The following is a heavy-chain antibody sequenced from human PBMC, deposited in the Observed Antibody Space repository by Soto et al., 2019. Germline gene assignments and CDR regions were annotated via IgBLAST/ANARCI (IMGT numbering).Heavy chain of an antibody. CDR3: ARGYSDYSGDQLGY. CDR1: GYSFTGYY. J-gene: IGHJ4*02. D-gene: IGHD4-17*01. Sequence: ASVKVPCKASGYSFTGYYMHWVRQAPGQGLEWMGWINPNSGDTNYTQKFQGWVTMTRDTSISTAYMELSRLRSDDTAVYYCARGYSDYSGDQLGYWGQGTLVTVSS. CDR2: INPNSGDT. V-gene: IGHV1-2*04.